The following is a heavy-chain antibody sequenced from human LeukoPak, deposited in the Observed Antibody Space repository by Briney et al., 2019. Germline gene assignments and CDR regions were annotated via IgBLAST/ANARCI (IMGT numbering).Heavy chain of an antibody. CDR1: GYNFPIYT. J-gene: IGHJ4*02. CDR2: INGDNGNT. CDR3: ARSSSGTYHY. V-gene: IGHV1-3*01. Sequence: ASVKVSCKTSGYNFPIYTMHWLRQAPGQSPEWMGSINGDNGNTKYSEKFQDRVTFTRDTSASSAYMELSSLRSEDTAVYYCARSSSGTYHYWGQGTLVTVSS. D-gene: IGHD3-10*01.